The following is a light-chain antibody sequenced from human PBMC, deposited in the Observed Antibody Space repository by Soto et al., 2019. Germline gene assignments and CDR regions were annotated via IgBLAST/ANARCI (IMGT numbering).Light chain of an antibody. CDR3: SSYTSSSTYV. J-gene: IGLJ1*01. Sequence: QSALTQPASVSGSPGQSITISCTGTSSDVGGYNYVSWYQQHPGKAPKLMIYEVSNRPSGVSNRFSGSKSSNTASLTISGLQAEDAADYYCSSYTSSSTYVFGTGTKVTVL. CDR1: SSDVGGYNY. V-gene: IGLV2-14*01. CDR2: EVS.